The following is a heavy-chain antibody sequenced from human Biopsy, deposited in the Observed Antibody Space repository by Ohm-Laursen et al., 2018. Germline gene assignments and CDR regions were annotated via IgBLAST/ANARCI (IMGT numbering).Heavy chain of an antibody. Sequence: ASVKVSCKAPGGTFSNYGVNWVRQAPGQGLEWLGWSSAYNGKTNYAQKFQGRLTMTTDTSTSTAYMELRSLRSDGTAVYYCARDRPSVSTYGVDWGQGTLVTVSS. D-gene: IGHD3-3*01. J-gene: IGHJ4*02. CDR2: SSAYNGKT. V-gene: IGHV1-18*01. CDR3: ARDRPSVSTYGVD. CDR1: GGTFSNYG.